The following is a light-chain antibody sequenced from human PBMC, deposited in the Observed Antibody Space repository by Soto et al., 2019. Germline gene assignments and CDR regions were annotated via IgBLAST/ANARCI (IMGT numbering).Light chain of an antibody. CDR3: QQYGVSPLMFT. Sequence: ELVLVQSPGTLSLSPGERATLSCRASQSVGNNYLAWYQQKPGQAPRLLIYGASSRATGVPDRFSGSGTGTDFSLTITRLEPEDFAVYYCQQYGVSPLMFTFGQGTKVDIK. CDR2: GAS. V-gene: IGKV3-20*01. CDR1: QSVGNNY. J-gene: IGKJ2*01.